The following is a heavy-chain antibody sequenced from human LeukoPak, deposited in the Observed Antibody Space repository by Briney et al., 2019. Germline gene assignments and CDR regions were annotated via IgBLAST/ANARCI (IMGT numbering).Heavy chain of an antibody. Sequence: PGGSLRLSCAASGFTFSRNAMAWVRQAPGKGLEWVAGTGSDDNTHYAESVRGRFTISRDISKNTVSLQMSSLRAEDTAVYYCAKDILRWSFDSWGQGILVTVSS. CDR3: AKDILRWSFDS. CDR2: TGSDDNT. J-gene: IGHJ4*02. D-gene: IGHD2-21*01. CDR1: GFTFSRNA. V-gene: IGHV3-23*01.